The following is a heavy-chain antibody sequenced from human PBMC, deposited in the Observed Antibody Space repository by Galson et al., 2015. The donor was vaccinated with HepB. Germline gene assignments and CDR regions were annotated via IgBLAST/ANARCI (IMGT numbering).Heavy chain of an antibody. CDR1: GYTFTNYY. Sequence: SVKVSCKASGYTFTNYYMHWVRQAPGQGLEWMGIINPSGGTTNYAHKFQGRVTMTRDTSTRTVSMELSSLRSEDSAIYYCARDVFGDYVLGYWGQGTAVIVSS. CDR2: INPSGGTT. V-gene: IGHV1-46*01. J-gene: IGHJ4*02. CDR3: ARDVFGDYVLGY. D-gene: IGHD3-10*01.